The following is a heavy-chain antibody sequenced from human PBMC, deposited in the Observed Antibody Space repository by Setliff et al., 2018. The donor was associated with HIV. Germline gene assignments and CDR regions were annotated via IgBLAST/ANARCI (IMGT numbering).Heavy chain of an antibody. V-gene: IGHV3-9*01. CDR2: ITWNSGNI. CDR1: GFTFDDYA. D-gene: IGHD3-22*01. J-gene: IGHJ4*02. Sequence: PGGSLRLSCAASGFTFDDYAMHWVRHIPGKGLEWVSGITWNSGNIDYADSVKGRFTISRDNAKNTLYLQMNSLRAEDTAVYNCARGASSGAFDHWGQGTLVTVSS. CDR3: ARGASSGAFDH.